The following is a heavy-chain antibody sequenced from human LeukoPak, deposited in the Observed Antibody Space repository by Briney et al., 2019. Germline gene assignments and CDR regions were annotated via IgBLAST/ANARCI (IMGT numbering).Heavy chain of an antibody. CDR2: IYYGGST. V-gene: IGHV4-59*01. D-gene: IGHD6-6*01. CDR1: GGSISNYY. Sequence: TETLSLTCTVSGGSISNYYWSWIRQPPEKGLEWIGNIYYGGSTNYNPSLKSRVTISVDTSKNQFSLKLSSVTAADTAVYYCARRVPSTSRIDYWGQGTLVTVSS. J-gene: IGHJ4*02. CDR3: ARRVPSTSRIDY.